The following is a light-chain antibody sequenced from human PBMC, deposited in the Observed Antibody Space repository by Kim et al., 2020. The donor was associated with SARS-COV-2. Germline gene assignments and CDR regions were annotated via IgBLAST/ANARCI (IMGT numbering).Light chain of an antibody. CDR3: SSYTISTTWE. Sequence: QSALTQPASVSGSPGQSITISCTGTSSDVGGYNFVSWYQQHPGKAPKLMIYDVSKRPSGVSNRFSGSKSGNTASLTISGLQAEDEADYYCSSYTISTTWEFGGGTQLTVL. CDR2: DVS. CDR1: SSDVGGYNF. V-gene: IGLV2-14*01. J-gene: IGLJ3*02.